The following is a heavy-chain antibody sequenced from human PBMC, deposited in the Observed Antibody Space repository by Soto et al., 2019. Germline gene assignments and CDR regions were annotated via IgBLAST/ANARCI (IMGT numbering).Heavy chain of an antibody. D-gene: IGHD6-13*01. Sequence: VASVKVSCKASGYTFTSYGISWVRQAPGQGLEWMGWISAYNGNTNYAQKLQGRVTMTTDTSTSTAYMELRSLRSDDTAVYYCASWGGIASPAYDGSLAPYDYWGQGTLVTVSS. CDR3: ASWGGIASPAYDGSLAPYDY. V-gene: IGHV1-18*01. CDR1: GYTFTSYG. CDR2: ISAYNGNT. J-gene: IGHJ4*02.